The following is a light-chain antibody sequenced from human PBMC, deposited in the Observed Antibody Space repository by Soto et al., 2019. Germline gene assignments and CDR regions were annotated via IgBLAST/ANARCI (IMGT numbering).Light chain of an antibody. J-gene: IGLJ1*01. Sequence: QSALTQPASVSGSPGQSITISCTGTSSDVGYYNYVTWYQQHPGKAPKLLIYDVINRPSGVSSRFSGSKSGNTASLTISGLQAEDEADYYCGSYTTSATLVFGTGTKVTVL. CDR3: GSYTTSATLV. CDR2: DVI. V-gene: IGLV2-14*03. CDR1: SSDVGYYNY.